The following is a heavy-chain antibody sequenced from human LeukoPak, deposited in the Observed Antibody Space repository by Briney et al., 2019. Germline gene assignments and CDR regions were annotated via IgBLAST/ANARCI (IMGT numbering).Heavy chain of an antibody. J-gene: IGHJ4*02. Sequence: GGSLRLSCAASGFTFSSYAMHWVRQAPGKGLEWVAVISYDGSNKYYADSVKGRFTISRDNSKNTLYLQMNSLRAEGTAVYYCARGPIAVAAPIDYWGQGTLVTVSS. V-gene: IGHV3-30*04. D-gene: IGHD6-19*01. CDR1: GFTFSSYA. CDR2: ISYDGSNK. CDR3: ARGPIAVAAPIDY.